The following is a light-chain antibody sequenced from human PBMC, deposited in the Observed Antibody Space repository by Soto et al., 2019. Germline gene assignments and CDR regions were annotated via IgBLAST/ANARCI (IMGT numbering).Light chain of an antibody. CDR1: SDDVGGYDY. CDR3: SSYTGSSTWV. V-gene: IGLV2-14*01. J-gene: IGLJ3*02. CDR2: EVT. Sequence: QSALTQPASVSGSPGQSITISCSGSSDDVGGYDYVSWYQQHPGKAPKLVIYEVTNRPSRVSDRFSGSKSGNTASLTISGLRSEDEAVYYCSSYTGSSTWVFGGGTKLTVL.